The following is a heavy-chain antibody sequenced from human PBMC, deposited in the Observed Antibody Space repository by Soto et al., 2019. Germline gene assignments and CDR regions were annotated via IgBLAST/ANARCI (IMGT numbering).Heavy chain of an antibody. CDR2: ISWNSGSI. J-gene: IGHJ3*02. V-gene: IGHV3-9*01. CDR1: GFTFDDDA. D-gene: IGHD5-12*01. CDR3: AKAYSGYDYDAFDI. Sequence: GGSLRLSCAASGFTFDDDAMHWVRQAPGKGLEWVSGISWNSGSIGYADSVKGRFTISRDNAKNSLYLQMNSLRAEDTTLYYCAKAYSGYDYDAFDIWGQGTMVTVSS.